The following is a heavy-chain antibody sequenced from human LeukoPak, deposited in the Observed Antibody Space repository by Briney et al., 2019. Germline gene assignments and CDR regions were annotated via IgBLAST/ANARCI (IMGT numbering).Heavy chain of an antibody. CDR2: IHISGST. D-gene: IGHD1-26*01. CDR1: GGSIRNYY. CDR3: ARGAVGSTPHVAIDV. J-gene: IGHJ3*01. V-gene: IGHV4-4*07. Sequence: SETLSLTCTVSGGSIRNYYWNWIRQSAGKGLELIGRIHISGSTNSNPSLKSRVTMSVVTSKNQCSLRLTSVSPADTAVYYCARGAVGSTPHVAIDVWGQGRMVTVSS.